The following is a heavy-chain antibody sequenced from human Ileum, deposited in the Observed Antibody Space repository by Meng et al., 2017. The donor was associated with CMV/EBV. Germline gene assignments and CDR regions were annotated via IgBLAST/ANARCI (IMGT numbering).Heavy chain of an antibody. CDR3: AREGGGWYFDS. V-gene: IGHV4-30-4*01. Sequence: QGQLQESGPGLVKPSQTLSLTCTVSGDSLSTGDYYRSWIRQPPGKGPEWIGYIYYSGSTLYNPSLKSPVTISLDKSKNQFSLRLRSVTAADTAVYFCAREGGGWYFDSWGQGTLVTVSS. J-gene: IGHJ4*02. CDR1: GDSLSTGDYY. D-gene: IGHD6-19*01. CDR2: IYYSGST.